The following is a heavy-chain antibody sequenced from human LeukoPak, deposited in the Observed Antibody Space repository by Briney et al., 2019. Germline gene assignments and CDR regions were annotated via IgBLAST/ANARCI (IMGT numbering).Heavy chain of an antibody. V-gene: IGHV1-46*01. Sequence: ASVKVSCKASGYTFTSYYMHWVRQAPGQGLEWMGIINPSGGSTSYAQKFQGRVTMTRDTSTSTVYMELSSLRSEDTAVYYCARGPPGYYDSSGYPLFDYWGQGTLVTVSS. CDR2: INPSGGST. J-gene: IGHJ4*02. D-gene: IGHD3-22*01. CDR3: ARGPPGYYDSSGYPLFDY. CDR1: GYTFTSYY.